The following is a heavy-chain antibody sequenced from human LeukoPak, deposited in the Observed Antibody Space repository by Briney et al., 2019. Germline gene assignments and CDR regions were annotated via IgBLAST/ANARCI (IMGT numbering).Heavy chain of an antibody. CDR3: AKDRAAAAGRPDCFDY. Sequence: QSGRSLRLSCAASGFTFSSYAMHWVRQAPGKGLEWVAVISYDGSNKYYADSVKGRLTISRDNSKNTLYLQMNSLRAEDTAVYYCAKDRAAAAGRPDCFDYWGQGTLVTVSS. CDR1: GFTFSSYA. J-gene: IGHJ4*02. V-gene: IGHV3-30-3*01. CDR2: ISYDGSNK. D-gene: IGHD6-13*01.